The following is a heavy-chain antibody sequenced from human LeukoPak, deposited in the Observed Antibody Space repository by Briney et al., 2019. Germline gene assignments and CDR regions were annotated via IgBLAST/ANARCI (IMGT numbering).Heavy chain of an antibody. CDR3: AKDAGDIVVVPAAKHFDY. CDR2: ISGSGGST. V-gene: IGHV3-23*01. Sequence: GGSLRLSCAASGFTFSSYAMSWVRQAPGKGLEWVSAISGSGGSTYYADSVKGRFTISRDNSKNTLYLQMNSLRAEDTAVYYCAKDAGDIVVVPAAKHFDYWGQGPLVTVSS. CDR1: GFTFSSYA. J-gene: IGHJ4*02. D-gene: IGHD2-2*01.